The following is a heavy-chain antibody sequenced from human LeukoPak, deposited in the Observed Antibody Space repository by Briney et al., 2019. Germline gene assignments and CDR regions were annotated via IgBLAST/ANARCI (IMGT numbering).Heavy chain of an antibody. J-gene: IGHJ6*03. Sequence: SETLSLACTVSGGSISSYYWSWIRQPAGKGLEWIGRIYTSGSNNYNPSLKSRGTMSVDTSKNQFSLKLSSVTAADTAVYYCARDLLYYYDSSGYYPLDYYYYYYMDVWGKGTTVTVSS. D-gene: IGHD3-22*01. CDR1: GGSISSYY. CDR2: IYTSGSN. CDR3: ARDLLYYYDSSGYYPLDYYYYYYMDV. V-gene: IGHV4-4*07.